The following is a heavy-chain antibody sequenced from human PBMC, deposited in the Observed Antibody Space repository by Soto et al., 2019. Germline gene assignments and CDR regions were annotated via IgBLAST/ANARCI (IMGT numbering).Heavy chain of an antibody. CDR3: ARLGNRRITIFGVVISYGMDV. Sequence: SETLSLTCAVYGGSFSGYYWSWIRQPPGKGLEWIGEINHSGSTNYNPSLKSRVTISVDTSKNQFSLKLSSVTAADTAVYYCARLGNRRITIFGVVISYGMDVWGQGTTGTVSS. J-gene: IGHJ6*02. CDR2: INHSGST. V-gene: IGHV4-34*01. D-gene: IGHD3-3*01. CDR1: GGSFSGYY.